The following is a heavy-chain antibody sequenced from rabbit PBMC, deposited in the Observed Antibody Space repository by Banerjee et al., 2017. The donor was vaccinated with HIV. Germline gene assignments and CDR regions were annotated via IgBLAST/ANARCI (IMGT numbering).Heavy chain of an antibody. Sequence: QLKESGGGLVQPGGSLTLSCTASGFTINSGHWMCWVRLAPGKGLEWIGIIDTDKGNTDYASWVNGRFTISSDNAQNTVDLQMNSLTAADTATYFCARDNYDDYGDPNFNLWGPGTLVTVS. J-gene: IGHJ4*01. CDR1: GFTINSGHW. D-gene: IGHD2-1*01. V-gene: IGHV1S7*01. CDR2: IDTDKGNT. CDR3: ARDNYDDYGDPNFNL.